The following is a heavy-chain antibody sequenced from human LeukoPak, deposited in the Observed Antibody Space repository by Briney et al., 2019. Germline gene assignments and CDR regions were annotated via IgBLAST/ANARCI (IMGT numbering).Heavy chain of an antibody. D-gene: IGHD3-9*01. J-gene: IGHJ4*02. CDR2: IYSGGST. CDR3: AREDILTGYYPTFDY. V-gene: IGHV3-53*01. CDR1: GFTVSVYY. Sequence: PGGSLRLSCAVSGFTVSVYYMSWVRQAPGKGLEWVSVIYSGGSTYYADSVKGRFTISRDNSKNTLYLQMNSLRAEDTAVYYCAREDILTGYYPTFDYWGQGTLVTVSS.